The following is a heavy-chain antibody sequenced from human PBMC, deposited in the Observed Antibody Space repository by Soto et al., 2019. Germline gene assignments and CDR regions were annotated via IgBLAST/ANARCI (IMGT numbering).Heavy chain of an antibody. V-gene: IGHV1-18*01. CDR2: ISAYTDDP. D-gene: IGHD2-2*01. CDR3: ARVIPGAEAWFGP. CDR1: GNTFTNFG. J-gene: IGHJ5*02. Sequence: ASVKVSCKASGNTFTNFGVTWVRQAPGQGLEWMGWISAYTDDPNYAQKFQGSVTMTIDTSTSTAYLDLRSLTSDDTAVYYCARVIPGAEAWFGPWGQGTLVTVSS.